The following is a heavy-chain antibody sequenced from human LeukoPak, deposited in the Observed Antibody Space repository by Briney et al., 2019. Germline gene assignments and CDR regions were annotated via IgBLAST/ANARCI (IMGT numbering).Heavy chain of an antibody. CDR2: IYYSGST. V-gene: IGHV4-61*01. CDR1: VGSISSSSYY. D-gene: IGHD3-22*01. Sequence: SETLSLTCTVSVGSISSSSYYWGWIRQPPGKGLEWIGYIYYSGSTNYNPSLKSRVTISVDTSKNQFSLKLSSVTAADTAVYYCARDVDYYDSSGYGRSWFDPWGQGTLVTVSS. CDR3: ARDVDYYDSSGYGRSWFDP. J-gene: IGHJ5*02.